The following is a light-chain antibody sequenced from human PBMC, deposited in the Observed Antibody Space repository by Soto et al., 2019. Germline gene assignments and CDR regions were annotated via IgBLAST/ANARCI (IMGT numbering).Light chain of an antibody. Sequence: QSALTQPASASGSPGQSIAISCTGTTSDVGAYNYVSWYQQHPGKAPKLMIYQVSNRPSGVSNRFSGSKSGNTASLTISGLQAEDEADYYCTSDTSSTTYVFGTGTKLTVL. CDR1: TSDVGAYNY. V-gene: IGLV2-14*01. CDR2: QVS. J-gene: IGLJ1*01. CDR3: TSDTSSTTYV.